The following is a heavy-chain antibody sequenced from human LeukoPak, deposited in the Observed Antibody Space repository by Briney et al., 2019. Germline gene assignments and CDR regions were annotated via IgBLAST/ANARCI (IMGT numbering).Heavy chain of an antibody. CDR3: ARDRITMVRGVDPYDAFDI. D-gene: IGHD3-10*01. CDR2: IYHSGST. Sequence: SETLSRTCTVSGGSISSYYWGWIRQPPGKGLEWIGSIYHSGSTYYNPSLKSRVTISVDTSKNQFSLKLSSVTAADTAVYYCARDRITMVRGVDPYDAFDIWGQGTMVTVSS. J-gene: IGHJ3*02. CDR1: GGSISSYY. V-gene: IGHV4-38-2*02.